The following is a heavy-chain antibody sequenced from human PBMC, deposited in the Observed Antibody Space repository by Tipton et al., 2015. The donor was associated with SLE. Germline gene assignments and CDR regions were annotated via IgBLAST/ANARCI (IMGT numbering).Heavy chain of an antibody. CDR3: ARGEDIVVAVDAFDI. Sequence: TLSLTCTVSGGSISSSNWWSWVRQPPGKGLEWIGYIYTSGSTNYNPSLKSRVTISVDTSKNQFSLKLSSVTAADTAVYYCARGEDIVVAVDAFDIWGQGTMVTVSS. V-gene: IGHV4-4*02. D-gene: IGHD2-15*01. CDR2: IYTSGST. CDR1: GGSISSSNW. J-gene: IGHJ3*02.